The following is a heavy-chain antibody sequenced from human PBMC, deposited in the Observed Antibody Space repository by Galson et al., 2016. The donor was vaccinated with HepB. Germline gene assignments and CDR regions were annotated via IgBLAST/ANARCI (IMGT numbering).Heavy chain of an antibody. CDR3: ARDSWGSESSAY. D-gene: IGHD3-10*01. CDR1: GFNFREYG. J-gene: IGHJ4*02. V-gene: IGHV3-30*01. CDR2: ISYDGRDE. Sequence: SLRLSCAVSGFNFREYGMHWVRQAPGKGLEWSALISYDGRDEFYADSVKGRFTVSRDNSRNTSHLQINALRPEDTAVYYCARDSWGSESSAYWGQGTLVIVSS.